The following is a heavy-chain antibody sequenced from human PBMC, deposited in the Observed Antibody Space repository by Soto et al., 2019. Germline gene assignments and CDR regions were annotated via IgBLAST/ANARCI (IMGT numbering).Heavy chain of an antibody. D-gene: IGHD6-19*01. J-gene: IGHJ4*02. CDR3: ASCKHTSRCSGCPDY. V-gene: IGHV1-69*02. CDR1: GGTFRSYT. CDR2: INPILDIA. Sequence: VQLVQSGAEVKKPGSSVKVFCKAYGGTFRSYTITWVRQAPGQGLDWMGSINPILDIANYAQKFQDRVTITADKSTSTADMELSSLRAEDTAVYYCASCKHTSRCSGCPDYWGQGTLVTVSS.